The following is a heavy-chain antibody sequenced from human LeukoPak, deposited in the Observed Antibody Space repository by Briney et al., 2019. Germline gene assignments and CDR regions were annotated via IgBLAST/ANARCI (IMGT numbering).Heavy chain of an antibody. V-gene: IGHV1-46*01. CDR1: GYTFTSHY. CDR3: AAPGASGFVGNFWSGPLDY. CDR2: INHSAGST. Sequence: GASVKVSCRASGYTFTSHYMHWVRQAPGQGLEWMGIINHSAGSTSYPQKFQGRVTMTRDTSTSTVYMELSSLRSEDTAVYYCAAPGASGFVGNFWSGPLDYWGQGTLVTVSS. D-gene: IGHD3-3*01. J-gene: IGHJ4*02.